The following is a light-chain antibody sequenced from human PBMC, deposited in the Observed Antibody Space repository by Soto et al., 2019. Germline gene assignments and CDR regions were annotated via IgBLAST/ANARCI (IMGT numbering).Light chain of an antibody. CDR1: SSDVGGYNY. Sequence: QSALTQPAPVSGSPGQSITISCTGTSSDVGGYNYVSWYQQHPGKAPKLMINDVSDRPPGVSNRFSGSKSGSTASLTISGLQAEDEADYYCNSYTSSSPYVVFGGGTKLTVL. J-gene: IGLJ2*01. CDR2: DVS. CDR3: NSYTSSSPYVV. V-gene: IGLV2-14*01.